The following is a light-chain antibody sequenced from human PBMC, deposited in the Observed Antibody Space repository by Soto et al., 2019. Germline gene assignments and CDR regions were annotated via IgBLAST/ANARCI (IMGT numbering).Light chain of an antibody. CDR1: NIGGKN. J-gene: IGLJ1*01. V-gene: IGLV3-9*01. Sequence: SYELTQPLSVSVALGQTATITCGGNNIGGKNVHWYQRKPGQAPVLVIYRDYNRPSGIPERFSGSNSGHTATLTISRVQPGDEADYYCQVWDNRGYVFGTGTRSPS. CDR3: QVWDNRGYV. CDR2: RDY.